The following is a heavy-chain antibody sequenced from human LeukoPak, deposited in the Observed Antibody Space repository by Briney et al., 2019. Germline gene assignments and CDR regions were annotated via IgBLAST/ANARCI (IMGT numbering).Heavy chain of an antibody. J-gene: IGHJ3*01. Sequence: ASVKVSCKASGYTFNSHGFSWVRQAPGQGLEWMGWISAHNGNATYGQKFQGRVTLTTDTSTSTAYMELRSLTSDDTAVYYCARDIVLWNGYWADAFHFWGQGTMVSVSS. CDR2: ISAHNGNA. V-gene: IGHV1-18*01. CDR3: ARDIVLWNGYWADAFHF. CDR1: GYTFNSHG. D-gene: IGHD3-3*01.